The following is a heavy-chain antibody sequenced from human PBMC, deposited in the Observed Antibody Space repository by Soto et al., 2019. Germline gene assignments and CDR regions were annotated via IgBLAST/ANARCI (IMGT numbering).Heavy chain of an antibody. D-gene: IGHD5-12*01. V-gene: IGHV2-5*02. J-gene: IGHJ4*02. CDR2: IYWDDDK. CDR3: AHRRLAYYFDY. CDR1: GFSLSTSGVG. Sequence: QITLKESGPTLVKPTQTLTLTCTFSGFSLSTSGVGVGWIRQPPGKALEWLALIYWDDDKRYSPSLKSRLTITQDTSKNPVVLTMTNMDPVDTATYYCAHRRLAYYFDYWGQGTLVTVSS.